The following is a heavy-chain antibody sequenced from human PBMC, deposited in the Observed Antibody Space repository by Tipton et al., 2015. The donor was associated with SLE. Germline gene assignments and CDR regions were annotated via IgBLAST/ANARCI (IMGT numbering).Heavy chain of an antibody. CDR2: IRYDGSNE. J-gene: IGHJ6*02. D-gene: IGHD6-13*01. Sequence: GSLRLSCAASGFTFGGYGMHWVRQAPGKGLEWVAFIRYDGSNEYYADSVKGRFTISRDNSKNTLYLQMNSLRAEDTAMYHCASRLMTVAAAGIGVGYYYYGMDVWGQGTTVTVSS. CDR3: ASRLMTVAAAGIGVGYYYYGMDV. CDR1: GFTFGGYG. V-gene: IGHV3-30*02.